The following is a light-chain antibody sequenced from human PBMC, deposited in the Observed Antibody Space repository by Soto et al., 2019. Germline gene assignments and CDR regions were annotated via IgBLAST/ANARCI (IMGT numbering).Light chain of an antibody. Sequence: DIQMTQSPSTLSASVGDRVTITCRASQSIGSWLAWYQQKPGKAPKLLISKASSLESGVPSRFSGSRSGTEFTLTLSSLQPDDFASYYCQQYGSYSPWTFGQGTKVEIK. CDR1: QSIGSW. V-gene: IGKV1-5*03. CDR3: QQYGSYSPWT. CDR2: KAS. J-gene: IGKJ1*01.